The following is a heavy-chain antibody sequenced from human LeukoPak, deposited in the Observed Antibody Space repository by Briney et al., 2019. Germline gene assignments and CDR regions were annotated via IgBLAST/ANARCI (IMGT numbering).Heavy chain of an antibody. CDR1: GFTFRNYG. D-gene: IGHD2-21*02. CDR2: ISSDGNNK. Sequence: GGSLRLSCVASGFTFRNYGMYWVRQAPGKGLEWVAVISSDGNNKYYGDSVKGRFTISRDNSQDTLYVQMTSLRAEDTAVYYCARDIVVVTSPGDYWGQGTLVAVSS. CDR3: ARDIVVVTSPGDY. J-gene: IGHJ4*02. V-gene: IGHV3-30*03.